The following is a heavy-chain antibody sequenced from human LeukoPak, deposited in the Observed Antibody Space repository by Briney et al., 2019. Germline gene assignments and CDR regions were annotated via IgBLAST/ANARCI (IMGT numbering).Heavy chain of an antibody. D-gene: IGHD2-21*01. CDR2: VYTSGST. J-gene: IGHJ4*02. V-gene: IGHV4-4*07. CDR1: GGSISSSY. CDR3: ARDPNSAL. Sequence: PSGTLSLTCTVSGGSISSSYWSWIRQPAGKGLEWIGRVYTSGSTNYNYNPSLKSRLTMSVDTSKNQFSLKLRSVTAADTAVYYCARDPNSALWGQGTLVTVSS.